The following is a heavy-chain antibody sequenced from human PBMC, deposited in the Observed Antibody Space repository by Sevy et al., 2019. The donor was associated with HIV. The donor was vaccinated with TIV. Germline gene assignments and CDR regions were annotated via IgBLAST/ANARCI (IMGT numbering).Heavy chain of an antibody. CDR2: IYYSGST. J-gene: IGHJ3*02. D-gene: IGHD3-9*01. Sequence: SETLSLTCIVSGGSMSDDYYSWIRQPPGKGLEWIGNIYYSGSTNYSPSLKSRVTISIDMSKNQFSLKLSSVTAADTAVYYCARSLRYFGFIDIWGQGTMVTVSS. V-gene: IGHV4-59*01. CDR3: ARSLRYFGFIDI. CDR1: GGSMSDDY.